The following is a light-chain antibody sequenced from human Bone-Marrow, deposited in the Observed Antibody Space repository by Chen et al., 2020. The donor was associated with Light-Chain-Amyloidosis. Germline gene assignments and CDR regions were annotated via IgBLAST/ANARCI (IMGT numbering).Light chain of an antibody. CDR3: QQYGTSPLT. V-gene: IGKV3-20*01. CDR2: GSS. CDR1: QTISSNY. J-gene: IGKJ4*01. Sequence: EMVLTQSPGTLSLSPGEGANLSCRASQTISSNYLTWYQQKFGQAPRLLIYGSSSRATGIPDRFTGSGSGTDFTLTINRLEPEDFAMYYCQQYGTSPLTFGGGTKVEIK.